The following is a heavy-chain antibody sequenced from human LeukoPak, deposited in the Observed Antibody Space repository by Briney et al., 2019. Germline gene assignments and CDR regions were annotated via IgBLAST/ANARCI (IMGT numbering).Heavy chain of an antibody. J-gene: IGHJ5*02. CDR2: FDPEDGET. CDR3: VTSFRATVTQWFDP. Sequence: ASVKVSCKVSGYNLTELSMHWVRQAPGKGLEWMGGFDPEDGETIYAQKFQGRVTMTEDTSTDTAYMELSSLRSEDTAVYYCVTSFRATVTQWFDPWGQGTLVTVSS. V-gene: IGHV1-24*01. CDR1: GYNLTELS. D-gene: IGHD4-11*01.